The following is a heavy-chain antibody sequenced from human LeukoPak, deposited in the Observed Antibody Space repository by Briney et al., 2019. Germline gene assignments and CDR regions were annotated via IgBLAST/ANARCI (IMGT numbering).Heavy chain of an antibody. CDR3: ARGMIVVSNEAFDI. Sequence: SETLSLTCAVYGGSFSGYYWSWIRQPPGKGLEWIGEINHSGSTNYNPSLKSRVTISVDTSKNQFSLKLSSVTAADTAVYYCARGMIVVSNEAFDIWGQGTMVTVSS. CDR2: INHSGST. D-gene: IGHD3-22*01. CDR1: GGSFSGYY. J-gene: IGHJ3*02. V-gene: IGHV4-34*01.